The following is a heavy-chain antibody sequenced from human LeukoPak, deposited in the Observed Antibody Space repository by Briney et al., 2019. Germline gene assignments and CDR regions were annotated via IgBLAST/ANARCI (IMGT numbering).Heavy chain of an antibody. J-gene: IGHJ6*02. CDR1: GFTFSSYA. CDR3: ASQKAADV. CDR2: ISYDGSNK. Sequence: GGSLRLSCAASGFTFSSYAMPWVRQAPGKGLEWVAVISYDGSNKYYADSVKGRFTISRDNSKNTLYLQMNSLRAEDTAVYYCASQKAADVWGQGTTVTVSS. D-gene: IGHD6-13*01. V-gene: IGHV3-30-3*01.